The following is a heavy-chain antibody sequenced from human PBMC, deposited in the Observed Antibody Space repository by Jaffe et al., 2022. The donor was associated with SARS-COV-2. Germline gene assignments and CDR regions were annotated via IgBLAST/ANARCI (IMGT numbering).Heavy chain of an antibody. V-gene: IGHV3-23*01. Sequence: EVQLLESGGGLVQPGGSLRLSCVASEFTFSTYAMSWVRQAPGKGLEWVAAISGSGGTTKYADSVKGRFAISRDNSKNTLFLQMNSLRVEDTAVYYCAKDPTRGWFGDLFPFDYWGQGTLVTVSS. J-gene: IGHJ4*02. CDR3: AKDPTRGWFGDLFPFDY. CDR2: ISGSGGTT. D-gene: IGHD3-10*01. CDR1: EFTFSTYA.